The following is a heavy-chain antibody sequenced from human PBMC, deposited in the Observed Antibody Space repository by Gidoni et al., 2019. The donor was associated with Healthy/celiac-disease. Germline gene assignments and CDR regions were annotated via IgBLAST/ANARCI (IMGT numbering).Heavy chain of an antibody. Sequence: EVQLVESGGGLIQPGGSLRLSCPASGFTVSSTYMRWVRQAPGKGLEGVSVIYSGGSKYYADSEKGRFTNSRDNTKNTLYLQMNSLRAGDTTVYYCARERYCSSTSCYGEHEAFDIWGRGTMVTVSS. J-gene: IGHJ3*02. D-gene: IGHD2-2*01. CDR3: ARERYCSSTSCYGEHEAFDI. CDR1: GFTVSSTY. V-gene: IGHV3-53*01. CDR2: IYSGGSK.